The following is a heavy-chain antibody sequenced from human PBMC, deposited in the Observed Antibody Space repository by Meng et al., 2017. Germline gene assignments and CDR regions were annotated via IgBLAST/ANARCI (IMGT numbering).Heavy chain of an antibody. V-gene: IGHV7-4-1*02. J-gene: IGHJ4*02. CDR3: AREGRVDFDY. D-gene: IGHD1-26*01. Sequence: QRVRLWLRLMKPGSSVKVACKASGYTFTSYAMNWVRQAPGQGLEWMGWINTNTGNPTYAQGFTGRFVFSLDTSVSTAYLQISSLKAEDTAVYYCAREGRVDFDYWGQGTLVTVSS. CDR2: INTNTGNP. CDR1: GYTFTSYA.